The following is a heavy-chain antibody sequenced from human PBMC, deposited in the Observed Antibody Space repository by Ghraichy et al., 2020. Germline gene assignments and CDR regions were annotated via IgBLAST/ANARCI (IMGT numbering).Heavy chain of an antibody. CDR2: ISAYNGNT. V-gene: IGHV1-18*04. J-gene: IGHJ3*02. Sequence: ASVKVSCKASGYTFTSYGISWVRQAPGQGPEWMGWISAYNGNTNYAQKLQGRVTMTTDTSTSTAYMELRSLRSDDTAVYYCASTIVVVPAATGRGDALDIWGQGTMVTVSS. D-gene: IGHD2-2*01. CDR3: ASTIVVVPAATGRGDALDI. CDR1: GYTFTSYG.